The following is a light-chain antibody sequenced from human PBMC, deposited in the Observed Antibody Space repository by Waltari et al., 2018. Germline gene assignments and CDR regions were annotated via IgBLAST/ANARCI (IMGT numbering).Light chain of an antibody. Sequence: SALTQPASVSGPPGQSITLSCTGTRRELGPYTFFPWYQEYPGKAPKLILYEATKRPSGVSDRFSASKSGNTASLTISGLQADDEADYSCCSYAGGTAYVFGTGTRVTVL. CDR2: EAT. J-gene: IGLJ1*01. CDR1: RRELGPYTF. CDR3: CSYAGGTAYV. V-gene: IGLV2-23*01.